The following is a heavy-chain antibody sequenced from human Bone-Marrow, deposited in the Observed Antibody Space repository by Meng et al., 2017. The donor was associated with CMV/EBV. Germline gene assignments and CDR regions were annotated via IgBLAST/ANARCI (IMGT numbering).Heavy chain of an antibody. CDR2: ISYDGSNK. V-gene: IGHV3-30*04. D-gene: IGHD1-26*01. CDR3: ARGDSGSYYSPVAY. CDR1: GFTFSSYA. J-gene: IGHJ4*02. Sequence: GESLKISCAASGFTFSSYAMHWVRQAPGKGLEWVAVISYDGSNKYYADSVKGRFIISRDNSKNTLYLQMNSLRAEDTTVYYCARGDSGSYYSPVAYWGQGNLVTVSS.